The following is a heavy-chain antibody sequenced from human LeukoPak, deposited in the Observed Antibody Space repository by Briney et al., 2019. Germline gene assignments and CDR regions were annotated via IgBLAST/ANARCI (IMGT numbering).Heavy chain of an antibody. CDR2: IYTSGST. Sequence: SQTLSLTCTVSGGSISSGSYYWSWIRQPAGKGLEWIGRIYTSGSTNYNPSLKSRVTISVDTSKNQFSLKLSSVTAADTAVYYCARAPLGSPAWFDPWGQGTLVTVYS. V-gene: IGHV4-61*02. CDR1: GGSISSGSYY. D-gene: IGHD1-26*01. J-gene: IGHJ5*02. CDR3: ARAPLGSPAWFDP.